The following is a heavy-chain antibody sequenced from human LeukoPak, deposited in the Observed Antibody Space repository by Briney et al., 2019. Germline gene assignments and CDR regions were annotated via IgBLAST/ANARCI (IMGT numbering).Heavy chain of an antibody. CDR2: ISSSSNYI. Sequence: PGRSLRLSCAASGFTFSSYSMNWVRQAPGKGLEWVSSISSSSNYIYYADSVKGRFTISRDNAKNSLYLQMNSLRAEDTAVCYCARDVSLVTATSRGDYWGQGTLVTVSS. CDR3: ARDVSLVTATSRGDY. J-gene: IGHJ4*02. CDR1: GFTFSSYS. V-gene: IGHV3-21*01. D-gene: IGHD2-21*02.